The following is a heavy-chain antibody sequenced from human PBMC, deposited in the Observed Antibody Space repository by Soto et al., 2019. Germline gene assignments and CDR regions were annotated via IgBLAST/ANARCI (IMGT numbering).Heavy chain of an antibody. CDR2: IWYDGSNK. D-gene: IGHD2-15*01. Sequence: PGGSLRLSCAASGFTFSSYGMHWVRQAPGKGLEWVAVIWYDGSNKYYADSVKGRFTISRDNAKNSLYLQMDSLRVEDTAVYYCARGACITCYYDDWFDTWGQGTLVTVSS. CDR1: GFTFSSYG. V-gene: IGHV3-33*01. J-gene: IGHJ5*02. CDR3: ARGACITCYYDDWFDT.